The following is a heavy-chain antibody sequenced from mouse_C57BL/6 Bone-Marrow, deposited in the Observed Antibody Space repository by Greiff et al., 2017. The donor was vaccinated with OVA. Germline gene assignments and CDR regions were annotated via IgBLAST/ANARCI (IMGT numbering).Heavy chain of an antibody. CDR1: GYTFTSYG. D-gene: IGHD2-4*01. J-gene: IGHJ4*01. V-gene: IGHV1-81*01. Sequence: QVHVKQSGAELARPGASVKLSCKASGYTFTSYGISWVKQRTGQGLEWIGEIYPRSGNTYYNEKFKGKATLTVDKSSSTAYMELRSLTSEDSAVYVCAGEGNCYDYESYAMDYWGQGTSVTVSS. CDR3: AGEGNCYDYESYAMDY. CDR2: IYPRSGNT.